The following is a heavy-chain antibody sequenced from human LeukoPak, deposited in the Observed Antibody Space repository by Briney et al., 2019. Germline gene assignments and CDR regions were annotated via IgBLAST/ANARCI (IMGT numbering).Heavy chain of an antibody. CDR1: GFTFSIFG. Sequence: PGRSLSLSCAPSGFTFSIFGMHWVREAPGKGLEWVAVIWNDGSNKYYADSVKGRFTISRDNSKNTLYLQMNSLRVEDTAVYSCARASGPFDYWGQGTLVTVSS. V-gene: IGHV3-33*01. J-gene: IGHJ4*02. D-gene: IGHD3-10*01. CDR2: IWNDGSNK. CDR3: ARASGPFDY.